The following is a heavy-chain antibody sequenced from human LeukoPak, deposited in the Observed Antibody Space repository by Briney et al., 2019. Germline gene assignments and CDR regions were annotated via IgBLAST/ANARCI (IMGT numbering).Heavy chain of an antibody. D-gene: IGHD3-9*01. CDR1: GYTFTSYG. V-gene: IGHV1-18*01. Sequence: ASVKVSCKASGYTFTSYGISWVRQAPGQGLEWMGWISAYNGNTNYAQKLQGRVTMTTDTSTSTAYMELRSLRSDDTAVYYCARETGYYNVYYYYYYMDVWGKGTTVTVSS. CDR3: ARETGYYNVYYYYYYMDV. CDR2: ISAYNGNT. J-gene: IGHJ6*03.